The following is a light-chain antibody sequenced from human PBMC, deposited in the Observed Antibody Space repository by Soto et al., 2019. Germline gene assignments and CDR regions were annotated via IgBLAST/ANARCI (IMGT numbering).Light chain of an antibody. CDR2: GAS. J-gene: IGKJ1*01. CDR1: QTISSN. V-gene: IGKV3-15*01. CDR3: QHYNDWPK. Sequence: EIVMTQSPATLSVSPGERVTLSCRASQTISSNLAWYQQKPGQAPRLLIFGASTRAADIPDRFSGSGFGTEFTLTISSLQSGDGAVYFCQHYNDWPKFGQGTRVEVK.